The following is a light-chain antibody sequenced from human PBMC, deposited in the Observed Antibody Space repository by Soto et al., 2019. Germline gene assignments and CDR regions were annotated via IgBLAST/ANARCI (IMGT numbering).Light chain of an antibody. CDR3: CSYAGSSTYV. Sequence: QSALTQPASVSGSPGQSITISCTGTSSDVGSYNLVSWYQQHPGKAPKLMIYEGSKRPSGVSNRFSGFKSGNTASLTISGLQAEDEADYYGCSYAGSSTYVFGTGTKVTVL. V-gene: IGLV2-23*01. CDR2: EGS. J-gene: IGLJ1*01. CDR1: SSDVGSYNL.